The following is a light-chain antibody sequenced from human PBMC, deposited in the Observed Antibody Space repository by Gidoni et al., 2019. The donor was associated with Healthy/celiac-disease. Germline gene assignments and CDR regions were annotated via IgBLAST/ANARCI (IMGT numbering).Light chain of an antibody. V-gene: IGKV3-20*01. CDR2: GAS. CDR3: QQYGSSGA. J-gene: IGKJ4*01. CDR1: QSVSSSY. Sequence: EIVLTHSPGTLSLSPGERATLSCRASQSVSSSYLAWYQQKPGQAPRLLIYGASSRATGIPDRFSGSGSGTDFTLTISRLEPEDFAVYYCQQYGSSGAFGGGTKVEIK.